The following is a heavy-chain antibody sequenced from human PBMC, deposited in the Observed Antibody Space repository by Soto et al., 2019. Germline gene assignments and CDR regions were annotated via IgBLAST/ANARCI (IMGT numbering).Heavy chain of an antibody. CDR2: IYYNGNT. J-gene: IGHJ4*02. Sequence: QVQLQESGPGLVKPSETLSLTCTVSGVSIRNHYWSWIRQPPGKGLEWIGYIYYNGNTNYNPPLKSRVTMSADTSKNHISLKLSSVTAADTACYYCTRANWYSEYWGQGTLVTVSS. V-gene: IGHV4-59*11. CDR1: GVSIRNHY. CDR3: TRANWYSEY. D-gene: IGHD7-27*01.